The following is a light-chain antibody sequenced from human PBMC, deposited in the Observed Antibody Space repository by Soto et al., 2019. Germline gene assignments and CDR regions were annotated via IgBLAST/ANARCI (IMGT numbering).Light chain of an antibody. CDR3: QKYGDSSIA. CDR1: QSVSGDY. Sequence: VLPQYPGTLSLSAGQRATLSCMASQSVSGDYLAWYQQKSGQAPRLLIYGASSRATDIPDRFSGSGSGIDFALTISRVEPEDFAVYYCQKYGDSSIAFGQGTRLEIK. V-gene: IGKV3-20*01. CDR2: GAS. J-gene: IGKJ5*01.